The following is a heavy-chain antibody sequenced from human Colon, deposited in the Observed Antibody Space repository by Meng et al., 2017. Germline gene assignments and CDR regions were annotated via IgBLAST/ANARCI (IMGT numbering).Heavy chain of an antibody. V-gene: IGHV3-69-1*02. CDR3: ARRLGSTWHTEFFDS. Sequence: GGSLRLSCVASGFSFSDYEMHWVRQAPGKGLQWLSWSSASRTVSYADSVTGRFTISRDNAKNSLFLQMNRLSVEDTAVYYCARRLGSTWHTEFFDSWGPGTLVTVSS. CDR1: GFSFSDYE. CDR2: SSASRTV. D-gene: IGHD6-13*01. J-gene: IGHJ4*02.